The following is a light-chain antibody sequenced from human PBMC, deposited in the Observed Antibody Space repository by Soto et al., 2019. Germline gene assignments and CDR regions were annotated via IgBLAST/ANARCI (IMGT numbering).Light chain of an antibody. CDR2: EVS. V-gene: IGLV2-14*01. Sequence: QSVLTQPASVSGSPGQSITISCTGTSSDVGGYNYVSWYQQHPGKAPKLMIYEVSNRPSGVSNRFSGFKSGNTASLTISGLQAEDEADYYCSSYTSSSTLYVFGTGTRSPS. CDR1: SSDVGGYNY. J-gene: IGLJ1*01. CDR3: SSYTSSSTLYV.